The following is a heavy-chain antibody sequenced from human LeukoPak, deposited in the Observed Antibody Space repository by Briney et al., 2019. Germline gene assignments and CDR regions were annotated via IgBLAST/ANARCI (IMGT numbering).Heavy chain of an antibody. D-gene: IGHD6-6*01. J-gene: IGHJ3*02. CDR3: ARETGEQLADAFDI. CDR2: ISAYNGNT. Sequence: ASVKVSCKASGYTFTSYGISWVRQAPGQGLGWMGWISAYNGNTNYAQKPQGRVTMTRDTSISTAYMELSRLRSDDTAVYYCARETGEQLADAFDIWGQGQWSPSLQ. V-gene: IGHV1-18*01. CDR1: GYTFTSYG.